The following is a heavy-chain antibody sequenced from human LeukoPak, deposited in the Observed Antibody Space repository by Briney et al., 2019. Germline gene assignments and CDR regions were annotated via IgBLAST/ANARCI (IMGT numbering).Heavy chain of an antibody. J-gene: IGHJ5*02. D-gene: IGHD4-23*01. CDR2: IIPIFGTA. CDR1: GGTFSSYA. Sequence: SVKVSCKASGGTFSSYAISWVRQAPGQGLEWMGGIIPIFGTANYAQKFQGRVTITADESTSTAYMELSSLRSEDTAVYYCARDNSVEDTAWRFDPWGQGTLVTVSS. V-gene: IGHV1-69*13. CDR3: ARDNSVEDTAWRFDP.